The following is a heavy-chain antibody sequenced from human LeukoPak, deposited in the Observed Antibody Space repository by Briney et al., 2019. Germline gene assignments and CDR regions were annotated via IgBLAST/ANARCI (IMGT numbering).Heavy chain of an antibody. D-gene: IGHD6-19*01. Sequence: GGSLRLSCAASGFTFSSYEMNWVRQAPGKGLERVSYISSSGSTIYYADSVKGRFTISRDNAKNSLYLQMNSLRAEDTAVYYCARGYSSGWCLGYWGQGTLVTVSS. CDR3: ARGYSSGWCLGY. J-gene: IGHJ4*02. V-gene: IGHV3-48*03. CDR2: ISSSGSTI. CDR1: GFTFSSYE.